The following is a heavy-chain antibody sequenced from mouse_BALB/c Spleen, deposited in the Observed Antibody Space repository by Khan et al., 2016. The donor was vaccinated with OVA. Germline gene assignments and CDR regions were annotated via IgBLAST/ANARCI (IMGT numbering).Heavy chain of an antibody. CDR1: GFSFTTYA. V-gene: IGHV5-9-3*01. J-gene: IGHJ2*02. Sequence: EVQLVESGPGLVKPSRSLSLSCAVTGFSFTTYATSYVLQPLPRKLLWVVTFSSDGDYTYYPASLTGRFTISRDNAKNNLYLQMSCLTSEDTAMYYCARSHCGNFDYWGQGTLVTVS. D-gene: IGHD4-1*01. CDR3: ARSHCGNFDY. CDR2: FSSDGDYT.